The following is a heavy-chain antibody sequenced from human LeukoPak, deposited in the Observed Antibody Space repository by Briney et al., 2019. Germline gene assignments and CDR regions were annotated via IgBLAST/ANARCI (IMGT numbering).Heavy chain of an antibody. CDR3: ARDHCSSTSCPFASLPGSDY. Sequence: GGSLRLSFAVSGFTFSSYGMHWVRQAPGKGLEWVAVISYDGSNKYYADSVKGRFTISRDNSKNTLYLQMNSLRAEDTAVYYCARDHCSSTSCPFASLPGSDYWGQGTLVTVSS. J-gene: IGHJ4*02. CDR2: ISYDGSNK. CDR1: GFTFSSYG. D-gene: IGHD2-2*01. V-gene: IGHV3-30*03.